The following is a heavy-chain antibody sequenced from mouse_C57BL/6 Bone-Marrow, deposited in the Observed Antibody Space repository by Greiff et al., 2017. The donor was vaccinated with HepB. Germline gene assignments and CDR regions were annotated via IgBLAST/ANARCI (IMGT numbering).Heavy chain of an antibody. D-gene: IGHD1-1*01. CDR1: GYSITSGYY. CDR2: ISYDGSN. Sequence: VQLKESGPGLVKPSQSLSLTCSFTGYSITSGYYWNWIRQFPGNKLEWMGYISYDGSNNYNPSLKNRISITRDTSKNQFFLKLNSVTTEDTATYYCARATTVTSYAMDYWGQGTSVTVSS. V-gene: IGHV3-6*01. CDR3: ARATTVTSYAMDY. J-gene: IGHJ4*01.